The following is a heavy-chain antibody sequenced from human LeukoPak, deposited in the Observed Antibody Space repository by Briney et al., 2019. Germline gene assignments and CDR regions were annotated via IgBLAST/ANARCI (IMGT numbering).Heavy chain of an antibody. CDR3: ARRGCGGDCYQVDY. CDR1: GFTFSIYT. J-gene: IGHJ4*02. D-gene: IGHD2-21*02. Sequence: GGSLRLTCAASGFTFSIYTMSWVRQAPGKGLEWVSHITTTSNTKYYADSVKGRFTISRDNAKNSLYLQMNSLRDEDTAVYYCARRGCGGDCYQVDYWGQGTLVTVSS. CDR2: ITTTSNTK. V-gene: IGHV3-48*02.